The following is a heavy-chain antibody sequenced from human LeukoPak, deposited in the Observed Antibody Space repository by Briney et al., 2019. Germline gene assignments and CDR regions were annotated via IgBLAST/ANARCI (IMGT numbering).Heavy chain of an antibody. Sequence: SVKVSCKTSGGTLDNFAISWVRQAPGQGLEWMGGIIPIFGTANYAQKFQGRVTITADESTSTAYMELSSLRSEDTAVYYCARAPYYLDTSDWDWGQGTLVTVSS. D-gene: IGHD2-21*01. CDR2: IIPIFGTA. V-gene: IGHV1-69*13. J-gene: IGHJ4*02. CDR3: ARAPYYLDTSDWD. CDR1: GGTLDNFA.